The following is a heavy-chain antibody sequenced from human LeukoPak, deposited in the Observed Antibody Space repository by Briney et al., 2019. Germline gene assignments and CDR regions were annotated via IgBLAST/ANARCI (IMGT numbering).Heavy chain of an antibody. CDR2: ISAYNGNT. Sequence: ASVKVSCKGSGYTFTSYGISWVRQAPGQGLEWMGWISAYNGNTNYAQKLQGRVTMTTDTSTSTAYMELRSLRSDDTAVYYCARDLYYYDSSGKNAFDIWGQGTMVTVSS. V-gene: IGHV1-18*01. D-gene: IGHD3-22*01. CDR3: ARDLYYYDSSGKNAFDI. CDR1: GYTFTSYG. J-gene: IGHJ3*02.